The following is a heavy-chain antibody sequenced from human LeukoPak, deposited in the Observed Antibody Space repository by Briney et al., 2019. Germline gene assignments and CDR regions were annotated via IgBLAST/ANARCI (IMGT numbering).Heavy chain of an antibody. CDR1: GGTFSSYA. CDR3: ARDAIAVAGTAQNLFDY. J-gene: IGHJ4*02. Sequence: SVKVSCKASGGTFSSYAISWVRQAPGQGLEWMGRIIPILGTANYAQKFQGRVTITTDESTSTAYMELSSLRSEDTAVCYCARDAIAVAGTAQNLFDYWGQGTLVTVSS. D-gene: IGHD6-19*01. CDR2: IIPILGTA. V-gene: IGHV1-69*11.